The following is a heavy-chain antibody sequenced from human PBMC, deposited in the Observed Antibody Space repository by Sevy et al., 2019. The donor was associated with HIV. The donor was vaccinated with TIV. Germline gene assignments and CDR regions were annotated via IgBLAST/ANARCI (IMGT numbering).Heavy chain of an antibody. J-gene: IGHJ3*02. V-gene: IGHV3-21*01. Sequence: EGSLRLSCAASGFTFTDFYLNWVRQAPGKGLEWVSSISGLSNYKFYADSMKGRFTISRDNAENSIYLQMNSLRAEDTAVYFCARRGPSTVHDAFDIWGQGTMVTVSS. CDR1: GFTFTDFY. CDR3: ARRGPSTVHDAFDI. CDR2: ISGLSNYK. D-gene: IGHD4-17*01.